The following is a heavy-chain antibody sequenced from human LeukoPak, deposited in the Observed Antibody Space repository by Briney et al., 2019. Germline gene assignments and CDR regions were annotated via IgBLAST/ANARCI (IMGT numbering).Heavy chain of an antibody. J-gene: IGHJ6*02. V-gene: IGHV3-7*01. D-gene: IGHD6-13*01. CDR1: GFTFSSYW. Sequence: GGSLRLSCAASGFTFSSYWMSWVRQAPGKGLEWVANIKQDGSEKYYVDSVKGRFTISRDNAKNSLYLQMNSLRAEDTAVYYCAREYSSSSWGLYYYGMDVWGQGTTVTVSS. CDR2: IKQDGSEK. CDR3: AREYSSSSWGLYYYGMDV.